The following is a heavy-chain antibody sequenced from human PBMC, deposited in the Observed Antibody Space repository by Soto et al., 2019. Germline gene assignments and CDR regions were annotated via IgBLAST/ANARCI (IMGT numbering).Heavy chain of an antibody. CDR3: TRPNLWELRAFDI. Sequence: QVQLVQSGAEVKKPGASVKVSCKASGYTFTSHDINWVRQATGQGLEWMGWMNPNSGNTGYAQKFQGRVTMTRNTSISTAYMDLSSLRSEDTAVYYCTRPNLWELRAFDIWGKGTMVTVSS. CDR2: MNPNSGNT. V-gene: IGHV1-8*01. J-gene: IGHJ3*02. D-gene: IGHD1-26*01. CDR1: GYTFTSHD.